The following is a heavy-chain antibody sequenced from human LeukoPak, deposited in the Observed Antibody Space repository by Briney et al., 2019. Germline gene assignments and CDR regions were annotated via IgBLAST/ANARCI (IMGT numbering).Heavy chain of an antibody. CDR3: ARGNWNKLEVFDY. CDR1: GFTFTNYV. J-gene: IGHJ4*02. CDR2: ISGSGGST. Sequence: GGSLRLSCAASGFTFTNYVMTWVRQAPGKGLEWVSAISGSGGSTYYADSVEGRFTVSRDNSKNTVYLQMNSLRAEDTAVYYCARGNWNKLEVFDYWGQGTLVTVSS. V-gene: IGHV3-23*01. D-gene: IGHD1/OR15-1a*01.